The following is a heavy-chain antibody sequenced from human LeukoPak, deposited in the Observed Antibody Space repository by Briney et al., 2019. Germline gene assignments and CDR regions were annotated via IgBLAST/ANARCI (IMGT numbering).Heavy chain of an antibody. Sequence: SETLSLTCAVSGGSISSGGYSWSWIRQPPGKGLEWIGYIYHSGSTYYNPSLKSRVTILLDTSKNQCSLKLTSVSAADTAVYYCARLKLGAYFDLRGRGTLVTVSS. V-gene: IGHV4-30-2*01. J-gene: IGHJ2*01. CDR3: ARLKLGAYFDL. CDR2: IYHSGST. CDR1: GGSISSGGYS. D-gene: IGHD3-16*01.